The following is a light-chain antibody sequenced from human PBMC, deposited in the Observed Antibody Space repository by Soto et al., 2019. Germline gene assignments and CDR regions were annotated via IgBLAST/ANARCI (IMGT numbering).Light chain of an antibody. CDR1: QSVSGSN. Sequence: EIVLTQSPGTLSLSPGERATLPCRASQSVSGSNLAWYQQKPGQAPRLVIFGASTRATGIPDRFTASGSGTDFTVTISRLEPEDFAVYYCQQYDTSPWTFGQGTKVDIK. J-gene: IGKJ1*01. V-gene: IGKV3-20*01. CDR2: GAS. CDR3: QQYDTSPWT.